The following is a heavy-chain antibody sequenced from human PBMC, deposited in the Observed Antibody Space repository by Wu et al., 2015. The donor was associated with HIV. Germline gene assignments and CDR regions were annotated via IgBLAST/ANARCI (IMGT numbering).Heavy chain of an antibody. D-gene: IGHD6-19*01. V-gene: IGHV1-8*01. Sequence: QVQLVQSGAEVKKPGASVKVSCKASGYTFTNYDINWVRQATGQGLEWMGWMNPNSGNTGYAQKFQGRVAMTRNTSLRTAYMELSSLRSEDTAVYYCARRRTVAGAPFDYWGQGTLVTVSS. CDR3: ARRRTVAGAPFDY. CDR1: GYTFTNYD. J-gene: IGHJ4*02. CDR2: MNPNSGNT.